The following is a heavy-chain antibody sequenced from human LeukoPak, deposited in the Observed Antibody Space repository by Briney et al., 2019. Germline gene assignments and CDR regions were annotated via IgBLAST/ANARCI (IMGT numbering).Heavy chain of an antibody. CDR2: ICASGGCT. CDR3: AKGGTSDLKSDY. CDR1: GFTFTTYA. J-gene: IGHJ4*02. V-gene: IGHV3-23*01. Sequence: GGSLRLPCAASGFTFTTYAMSWVRQAPGKGLEWVSGICASGGCTYYADSVRGRFTIFRDNSKSTLYLQMNSLRAEDSAVYYCAKGGTSDLKSDYWGQGTLVTVSS.